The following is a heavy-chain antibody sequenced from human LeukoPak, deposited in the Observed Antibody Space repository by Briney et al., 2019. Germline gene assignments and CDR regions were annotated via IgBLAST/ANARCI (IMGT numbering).Heavy chain of an antibody. V-gene: IGHV4-59*08. CDR2: IYYTGTT. CDR1: GGSISGTYY. D-gene: IGHD3-16*01. CDR3: ARRWVYDKRAFDA. J-gene: IGHJ3*01. Sequence: SETLSLTCTVSGGSISGTYYWSWIRQPPGKGLEWIGYIYYTGTTDSNPSLKSRVTISLDTSKNQFSLNLSSVTAADTAVYYCARRWVYDKRAFDAWGQGTMVTVSS.